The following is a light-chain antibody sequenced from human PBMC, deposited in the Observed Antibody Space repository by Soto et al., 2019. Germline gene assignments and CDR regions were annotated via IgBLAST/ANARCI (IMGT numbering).Light chain of an antibody. CDR2: GAS. V-gene: IGKV3-15*01. J-gene: IGKJ1*01. CDR3: QQYMT. Sequence: EIVMVQYTNTLSVSPGERAPLSCRASQSVSSNLAWYQQKPRQAPRLLIYGASTRATGIPARFSGSGSGTEFTLTISSLQSEDFAVYYCQQYMTFGQGTKVDIK. CDR1: QSVSSN.